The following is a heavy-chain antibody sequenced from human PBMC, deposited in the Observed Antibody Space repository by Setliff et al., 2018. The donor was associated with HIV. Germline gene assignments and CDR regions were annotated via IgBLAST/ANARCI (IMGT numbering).Heavy chain of an antibody. CDR3: TTVDYGDYGAFDI. V-gene: IGHV3-73*01. Sequence: GESLKISCAASGFTFSGAEIHWVRQVSGKGLEWVGRIRSKADKYATDYGASAKGRFIISRDDSKKTAYLQMSSLRAEDTAMYYCTTVDYGDYGAFDIWGQGTMVTVSS. CDR1: GFTFSGAE. CDR2: IRSKADKYAT. D-gene: IGHD4-17*01. J-gene: IGHJ3*02.